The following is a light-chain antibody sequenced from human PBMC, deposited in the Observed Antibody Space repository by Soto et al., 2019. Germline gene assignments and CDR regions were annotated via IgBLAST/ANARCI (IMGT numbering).Light chain of an antibody. V-gene: IGKV1-27*01. CDR2: AAS. J-gene: IGKJ2*01. CDR3: QKHNTAPFT. Sequence: DIPMTQSPSSLSASVGDKVTITCRASQGIYNYLAWYQQKPGKVPKLLIFAASILHSGVPTRFSGSGSGTDFTLTISSLQPEEVATYYCQKHNTAPFTFGQGTKVEIK. CDR1: QGIYNY.